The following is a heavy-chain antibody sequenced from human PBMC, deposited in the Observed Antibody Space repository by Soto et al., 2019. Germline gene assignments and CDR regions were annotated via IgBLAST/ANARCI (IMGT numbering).Heavy chain of an antibody. D-gene: IGHD2-2*01. Sequence: PGGSLRLSCAASGFTFSSYAMSWVRQAPGKGLEWVSAISGSGGSTYYADSVKGRFTISRDNSKNTLYLQMNSLRAEDTAVYYCAKTPIVVVPAARSRWFDPWGQGTLVTVSS. V-gene: IGHV3-23*01. CDR1: GFTFSSYA. CDR2: ISGSGGST. CDR3: AKTPIVVVPAARSRWFDP. J-gene: IGHJ5*02.